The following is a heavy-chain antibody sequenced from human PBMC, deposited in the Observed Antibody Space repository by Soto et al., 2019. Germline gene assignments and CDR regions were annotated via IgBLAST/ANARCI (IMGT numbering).Heavy chain of an antibody. Sequence: QVQLVQSGAVVKKPGASVKVSCKASGYTFINYGLSWVRQAPGQGLEWMGWISAYNGNTNYAQKFQGRVTMTTDTSTSTAYMELRSLRSDDTAVYYCARCAYCSGDSCHSRISDYWGQGTLVGVSS. CDR2: ISAYNGNT. CDR1: GYTFINYG. D-gene: IGHD2-15*01. V-gene: IGHV1-18*01. J-gene: IGHJ4*02. CDR3: ARCAYCSGDSCHSRISDY.